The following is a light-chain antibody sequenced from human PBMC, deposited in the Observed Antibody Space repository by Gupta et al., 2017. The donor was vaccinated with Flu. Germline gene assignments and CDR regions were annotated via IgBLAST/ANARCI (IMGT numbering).Light chain of an antibody. CDR1: SSDVGGYNN. CDR3: TQYTSSSALYV. J-gene: IGLJ1*01. V-gene: IGLV2-14*01. CDR2: EVS. Sequence: QSALTQPASVSGSPGQSITISCTGTSSDVGGYNNVSWYQQHPGKAPKLRIYEVSNRPSGVSNRFSGSKAGNKASLAISGLQAEDEADYYCTQYTSSSALYVFGTGTKVTVL.